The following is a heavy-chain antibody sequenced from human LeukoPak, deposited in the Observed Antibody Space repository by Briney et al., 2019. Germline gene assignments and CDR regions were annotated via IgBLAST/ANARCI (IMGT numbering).Heavy chain of an antibody. D-gene: IGHD6-13*01. V-gene: IGHV3-20*04. CDR1: GFTFYDYG. J-gene: IGHJ4*02. Sequence: GGSLRLSCAAAGFTFYDYGMSWVRQTPGKGLEWVSGINWNGGRSGYADSVKGRFTIPRDNAQKSLYLQMNSLRAEDTALYYCAREGAAARRGVIDYWGQGTLVTVSS. CDR2: INWNGGRS. CDR3: AREGAAARRGVIDY.